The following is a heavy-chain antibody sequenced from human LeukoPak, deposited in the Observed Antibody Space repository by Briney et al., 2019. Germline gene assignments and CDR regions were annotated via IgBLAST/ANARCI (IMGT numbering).Heavy chain of an antibody. Sequence: PSETLSLTCTVSGGSLSSYYWSWIRQPPGRGLEWIGNVYDSGSTNYNPSLKSRVTISVDTSKNQFSLMLTSVTAADTAVYYCARHQRWSSRDPWGQGILVTVSS. V-gene: IGHV4-59*08. D-gene: IGHD2-15*01. CDR2: VYDSGST. J-gene: IGHJ5*02. CDR3: ARHQRWSSRDP. CDR1: GGSLSSYY.